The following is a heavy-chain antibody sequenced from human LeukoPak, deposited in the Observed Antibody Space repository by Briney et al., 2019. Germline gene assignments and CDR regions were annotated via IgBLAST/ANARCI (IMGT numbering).Heavy chain of an antibody. J-gene: IGHJ5*02. Sequence: SCKASGGTFSSYGMHWVRQAPGKGLEWVAFIRYDGSNKYYADSVKGRFTISRDNSKNTLYLQMNSLRAEDTAVYYCAKERYSSPPFVPWGQGTLVTVSS. CDR1: GGTFSSYG. V-gene: IGHV3-30*02. D-gene: IGHD6-13*01. CDR2: IRYDGSNK. CDR3: AKERYSSPPFVP.